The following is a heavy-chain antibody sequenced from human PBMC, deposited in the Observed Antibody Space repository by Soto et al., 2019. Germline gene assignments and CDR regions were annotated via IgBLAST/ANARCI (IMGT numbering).Heavy chain of an antibody. CDR1: GGSISSGDYY. Sequence: QVQLQESGPGLVKPSQTLSLTCTVSGGSISSGDYYWSWIRQPPGKGLEWIGYIYYSGSTYYNPSRKSRVTISVDTSKNQFSLKLSSVTAADTAVYYCARDRWEESYNHYYYGMDVWGQGTTVTVSS. CDR2: IYYSGST. CDR3: ARDRWEESYNHYYYGMDV. V-gene: IGHV4-30-4*01. J-gene: IGHJ6*02. D-gene: IGHD1-1*01.